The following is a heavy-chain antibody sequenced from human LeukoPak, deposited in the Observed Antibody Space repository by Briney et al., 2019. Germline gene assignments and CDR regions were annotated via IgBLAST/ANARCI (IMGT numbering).Heavy chain of an antibody. CDR3: ARGWLGYDFWSGYYMDV. D-gene: IGHD3-3*01. J-gene: IGHJ6*03. V-gene: IGHV1-69*06. CDR1: GGTFSSYA. CDR2: IIPIFGTA. Sequence: GASVKVSCKASGGTFSSYAISWVRQAPGQGLEWMGGIIPIFGTANYAQKFQGRVTITADKSTGTAYMELSSLRSEDTAVYYCARGWLGYDFWSGYYMDVWGKGTTVTVSS.